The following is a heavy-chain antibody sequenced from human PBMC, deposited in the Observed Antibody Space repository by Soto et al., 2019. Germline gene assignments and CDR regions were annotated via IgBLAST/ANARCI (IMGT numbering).Heavy chain of an antibody. V-gene: IGHV5-51*01. CDR2: HYPGDSDS. Sequence: GESLKISCKTVGYDFPTDWIAWVRQMPGKGLEWMGIHYPGDSDSRYSPSFQGQVTFSSDKSISTAYLQWSSLKSSDTAMYYCARHVSLGSGYFDYWGQGTLVTVSS. J-gene: IGHJ4*02. D-gene: IGHD1-26*01. CDR3: ARHVSLGSGYFDY. CDR1: GYDFPTDW.